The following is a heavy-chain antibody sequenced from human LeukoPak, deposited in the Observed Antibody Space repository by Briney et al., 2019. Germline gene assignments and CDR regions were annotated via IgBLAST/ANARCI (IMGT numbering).Heavy chain of an antibody. D-gene: IGHD2-8*02. J-gene: IGHJ4*02. V-gene: IGHV3-23*01. CDR2: IFPSGGEI. CDR1: GFTFSTFA. CDR3: ATYRQVLLPFES. Sequence: GGSLRLSCAASGFTFSTFAMIWVRQPPGKGLEWVSSIFPSGGEIHYADSVRGRFTISRDNSKSTLPLQMNRLRAEDTAIYYCATYRQVLLPFESWGQGTLVTVSS.